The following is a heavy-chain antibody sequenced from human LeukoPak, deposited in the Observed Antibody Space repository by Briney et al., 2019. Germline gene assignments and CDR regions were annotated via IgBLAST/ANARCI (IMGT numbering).Heavy chain of an antibody. J-gene: IGHJ5*02. V-gene: IGHV3-23*01. Sequence: PGGSPRLSCAASGFTFSSYAMSWVRQAPGKGLEWVSAISGSGGSTYYADSVKGRFTISRDNSKNTLYLQMNSLRAEDTAVYYCAKDIAARPARLGRGYNWFDPWGQGTLVTVSS. CDR1: GFTFSSYA. CDR3: AKDIAARPARLGRGYNWFDP. D-gene: IGHD6-6*01. CDR2: ISGSGGST.